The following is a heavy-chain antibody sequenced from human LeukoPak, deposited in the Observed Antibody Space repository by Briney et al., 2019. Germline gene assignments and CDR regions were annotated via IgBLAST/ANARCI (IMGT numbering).Heavy chain of an antibody. CDR2: TYYRSRWYN. CDR1: GDSVSSYSAA. D-gene: IGHD1-14*01. J-gene: IGHJ5*02. Sequence: SQTLSLTCAISGDSVSSYSAAWNWIRQSPSRGLEWLGRTYYRSRWYNDYAISVKSRITINPDTSKNRFSLHLNSVTPGDTAVYYCARGTATVSYPINWFDPWGQGTLVTVSS. V-gene: IGHV6-1*01. CDR3: ARGTATVSYPINWFDP.